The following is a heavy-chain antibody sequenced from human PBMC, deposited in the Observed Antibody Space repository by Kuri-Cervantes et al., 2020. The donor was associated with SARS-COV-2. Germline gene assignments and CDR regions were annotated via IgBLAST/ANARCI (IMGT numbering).Heavy chain of an antibody. CDR2: FYYGGST. J-gene: IGHJ6*03. CDR1: GDSITTSPYY. D-gene: IGHD6-13*01. CDR3: AVYSSSPYYYYMDV. V-gene: IGHV4-39*07. Sequence: SETLSLTCTVSGDSITTSPYYWAWVRQPPGKVLEWIGSFYYGGSTYENPSLKSRVTISVDTSKNQFSLKLSSVTAADTAVYYCAVYSSSPYYYYMDVWGKGTTVTVSS.